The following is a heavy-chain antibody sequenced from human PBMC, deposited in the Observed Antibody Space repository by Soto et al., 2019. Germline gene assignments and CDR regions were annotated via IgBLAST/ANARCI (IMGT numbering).Heavy chain of an antibody. V-gene: IGHV1-8*01. CDR1: GYTFTSYD. CDR3: ARVRSLVVVAATNYYGMDV. CDR2: MNPNSGNT. J-gene: IGHJ6*02. D-gene: IGHD2-15*01. Sequence: QVQLVQSGAEVKKPGASVKVSCKASGYTFTSYDINWVRQATGQGLEWMGWMNPNSGNTGYAQKFQGRVTMTRNTSISTAYMELSSLRSEDTAVYYCARVRSLVVVAATNYYGMDVWGQGTTVTVSS.